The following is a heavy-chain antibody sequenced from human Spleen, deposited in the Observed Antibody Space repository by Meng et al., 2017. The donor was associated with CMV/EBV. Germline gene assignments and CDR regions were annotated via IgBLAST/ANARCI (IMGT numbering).Heavy chain of an antibody. CDR3: ARLGSYTYYYYGMDV. D-gene: IGHD1-26*01. CDR2: ISGSGGST. CDR1: GFTFSSYA. J-gene: IGHJ6*02. V-gene: IGHV3-23*01. Sequence: GESLKISCAASGFTFSSYAMSWVRQAPGKGLEWVSAISGSGGSTYYADSVKGRFTISRDNSKNTLYLQMNSLRAEDTAVYYCARLGSYTYYYYGMDVWGQGTTVTVSS.